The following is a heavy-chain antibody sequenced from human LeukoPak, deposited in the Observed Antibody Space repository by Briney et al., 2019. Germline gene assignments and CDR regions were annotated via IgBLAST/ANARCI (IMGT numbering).Heavy chain of an antibody. CDR2: IYPGDSDT. V-gene: IGHV5-51*01. CDR3: ARTYGGNSKIDY. D-gene: IGHD4-23*01. Sequence: GESLKISCKGFGYSFTSYWNGWVRQMPGKGLECMGIIYPGDSDTIYSPSFQGQVTMSADKSISTAYLQWTSLKASDTAMYYCARTYGGNSKIDYWGRGTLVTVSS. CDR1: GYSFTSYW. J-gene: IGHJ4*02.